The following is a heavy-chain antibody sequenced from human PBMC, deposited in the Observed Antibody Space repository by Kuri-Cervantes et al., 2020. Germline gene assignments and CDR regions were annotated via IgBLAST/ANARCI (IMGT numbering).Heavy chain of an antibody. Sequence: GGSLRLSCAASGFTFSSYGMHWVRQAPGKGLEWVAVISYDGSNKYYADFVKGRFTISRDNSKNTLYLQMNSLRAEDTAVYYCAKVSTAGYWGQGTLVTVSS. CDR1: GFTFSSYG. V-gene: IGHV3-30*18. CDR3: AKVSTAGY. CDR2: ISYDGSNK. J-gene: IGHJ4*02.